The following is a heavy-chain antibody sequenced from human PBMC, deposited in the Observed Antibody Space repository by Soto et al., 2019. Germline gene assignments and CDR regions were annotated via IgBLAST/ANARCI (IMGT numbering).Heavy chain of an antibody. CDR1: GGSFSGYY. CDR2: INHSGST. D-gene: IGHD2-2*01. Sequence: PSETLSLTCAVYGGSFSGYYWSWIRQPPGKGLEWIGEINHSGSTNYNPSLKSRVTISVDTSKNQFSLKLSSVTAADTAVYYCAGQEGYCSSTSCLPYWGQGTLVTVSS. CDR3: AGQEGYCSSTSCLPY. V-gene: IGHV4-34*01. J-gene: IGHJ4*02.